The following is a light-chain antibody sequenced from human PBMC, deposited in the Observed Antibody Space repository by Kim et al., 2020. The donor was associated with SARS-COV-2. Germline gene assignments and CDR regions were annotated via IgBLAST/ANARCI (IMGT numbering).Light chain of an antibody. CDR2: DAS. CDR3: QQYDQWPFT. J-gene: IGKJ4*01. CDR1: QSVHRN. V-gene: IGKV3-15*01. Sequence: EVVLTQSPATLSVSPGESVTLSCRASQSVHRNLAWYQQKPGQAPSLLIDDASTRATGIPARFSGSGSVTEFTLTISSLQPDDSAVYYCQQYDQWPFTFGGGTKVEIK.